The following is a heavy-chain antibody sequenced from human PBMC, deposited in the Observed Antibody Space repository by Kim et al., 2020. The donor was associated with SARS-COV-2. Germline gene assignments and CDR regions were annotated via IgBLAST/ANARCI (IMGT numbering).Heavy chain of an antibody. J-gene: IGHJ4*03. CDR3: GDRPG. V-gene: IGHV3-23*01. CDR1: GFSFSSYG. Sequence: GGSLRLSCVGSGFSFSSYGMSWARQAPGKGLEWVSGMSGGAARMYYADSVRGRFTISRDSSKNSVYFQMSSLRAEDTAVYYCGDRPGGGHWGLGTVSS. CDR2: MSGGAARM.